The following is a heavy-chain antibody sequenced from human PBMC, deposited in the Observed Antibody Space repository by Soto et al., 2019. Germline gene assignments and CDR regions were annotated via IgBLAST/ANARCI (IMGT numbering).Heavy chain of an antibody. CDR3: AKNGQPPYYYYAMDV. CDR1: DYTFTRYG. V-gene: IGHV1-18*01. Sequence: QGQLVQSRAELKKPGASVKVSCKASDYTFTRYGISWVRQAPGQGLEWMGWISGYNGDTNYAQKFQGRVTMTIDTSTTTEYMELRSLTSDDTAVYYCAKNGQPPYYYYAMDVWGQGTTVTVSS. J-gene: IGHJ6*02. D-gene: IGHD2-8*01. CDR2: ISGYNGDT.